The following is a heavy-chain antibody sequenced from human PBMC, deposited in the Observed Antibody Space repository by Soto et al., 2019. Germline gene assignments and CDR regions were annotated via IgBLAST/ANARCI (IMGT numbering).Heavy chain of an antibody. CDR1: GYTFTAYS. V-gene: IGHV1-3*02. D-gene: IGHD3-16*01. CDR3: ARDGGSGMDV. CDR2: SNAGNGYT. J-gene: IGHJ6*02. Sequence: ASVKVSCKASGYTFTAYSMHWVRQAPGHRLEWMGWSNAGNGYTQYSQDFQGRVTITRDTSASTAYMELSSLRSEDMAVYYCARDGGSGMDVWGQGTTVTVSS.